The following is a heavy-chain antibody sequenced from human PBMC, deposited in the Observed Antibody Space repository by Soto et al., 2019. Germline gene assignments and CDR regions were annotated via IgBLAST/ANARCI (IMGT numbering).Heavy chain of an antibody. CDR1: GFSFGNYV. CDR2: ISDSGGSS. D-gene: IGHD3-3*01. Sequence: VGSLRLSCAASGFSFGNYVMNWVRQAPGKGLEWVSGISDSGGSSSSADSVKGRFTVSRDNSKNTLYLQMDSLTGDDTAVYYCTKGGDSWSGYAQHWGQGALVTVSS. V-gene: IGHV3-23*01. CDR3: TKGGDSWSGYAQH. J-gene: IGHJ1*01.